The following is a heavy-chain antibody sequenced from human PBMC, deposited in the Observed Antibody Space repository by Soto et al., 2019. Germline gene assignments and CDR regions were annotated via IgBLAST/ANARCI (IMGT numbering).Heavy chain of an antibody. CDR2: ISGSGSPI. Sequence: QVQLVESGGGLVKPGGSLRLSCTASGFTFSRYFMAWIRQAPGKGLQWVSYISGSGSPIYYADSVKGRFTISRDNAKNSLFLQLNTLIVEDAAVYYCARARPDIVQLVGAPPGYYGMDVWGQGTTVTVAS. CDR3: ARARPDIVQLVGAPPGYYGMDV. D-gene: IGHD2-8*01. CDR1: GFTFSRYF. J-gene: IGHJ6*02. V-gene: IGHV3-11*01.